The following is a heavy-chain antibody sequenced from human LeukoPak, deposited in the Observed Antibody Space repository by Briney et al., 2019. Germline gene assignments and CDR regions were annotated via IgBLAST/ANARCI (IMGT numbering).Heavy chain of an antibody. V-gene: IGHV3-23*01. D-gene: IGHD2-21*01. CDR2: IGYSAGDT. Sequence: PGGSLRLSCAASGFIVSNYAMTWVRQAPGKGLEWVSAIGYSAGDTYYADSVKGRFTISRDYSMNTLYLQMTSLRDDDTALYYCAKDVDCRHHVVDHWGRGTLVTVSS. CDR1: GFIVSNYA. CDR3: AKDVDCRHHVVDH. J-gene: IGHJ4*02.